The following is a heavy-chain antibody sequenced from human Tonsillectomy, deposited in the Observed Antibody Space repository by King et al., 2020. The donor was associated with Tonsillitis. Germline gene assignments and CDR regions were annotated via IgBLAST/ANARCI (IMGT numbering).Heavy chain of an antibody. CDR1: GFTFSSYS. V-gene: IGHV3-23*04. CDR3: AKDGLRFLEWSDY. J-gene: IGHJ4*02. CDR2: ISGSGGSA. Sequence: GQLVQSGGGVVQPGGSLRLSCAASGFTFSSYSMSWVRQAPGKGLEWLSGISGSGGSAYYADSVKGRFTISRDNSKNTLYLQMTSLRAEDTAVYYCAKDGLRFLEWSDYWGQGTLVTVSS. D-gene: IGHD3-3*01.